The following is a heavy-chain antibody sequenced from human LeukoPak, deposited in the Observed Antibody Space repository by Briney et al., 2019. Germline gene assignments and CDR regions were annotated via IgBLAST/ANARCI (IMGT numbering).Heavy chain of an antibody. J-gene: IGHJ4*02. CDR3: VKDNPLDY. Sequence: GGSLRLSCGASGFTFSNYGMLWVRQSPGKGLEWVAFIRYDGNIKPYADSMKGRFTISRDNSKNTLYLHINSLRAEDTALYYCVKDNPLDYWGQGTLVIVSS. CDR2: IRYDGNIK. CDR1: GFTFSNYG. V-gene: IGHV3-30*02.